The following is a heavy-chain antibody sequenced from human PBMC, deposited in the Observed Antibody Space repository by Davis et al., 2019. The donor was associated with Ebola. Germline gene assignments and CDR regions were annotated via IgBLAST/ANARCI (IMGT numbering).Heavy chain of an antibody. CDR2: IYHSGNT. Sequence: SETLSLTCTVSGGSISSVGYYWSWIRQLPGRGLEWIGYIYHSGNTYYNPSLKSRVTISVDTSENQFSLNLRSVTAADTAVYYCAREPGTPYFSSSWYVDSWGQGTLVTVSS. CDR1: GGSISSVGYY. D-gene: IGHD6-13*01. CDR3: AREPGTPYFSSSWYVDS. J-gene: IGHJ4*02. V-gene: IGHV4-31*03.